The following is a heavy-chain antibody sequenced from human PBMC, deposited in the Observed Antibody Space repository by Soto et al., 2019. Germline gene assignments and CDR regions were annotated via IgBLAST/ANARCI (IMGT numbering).Heavy chain of an antibody. D-gene: IGHD6-13*01. Sequence: QVQLQESGPGLVKPSETLSLTCSVSGGSVTSGNYYWSWIRQPPGKGLEWIGYIDYIGSSNYYPSLKSRVTISVDTSKNQFSLKLSSVTAADTATYYCVRTGRQLARYGGDIDSWGQGTLVTVSS. CDR2: IDYIGSS. CDR3: VRTGRQLARYGGDIDS. J-gene: IGHJ4*02. V-gene: IGHV4-61*01. CDR1: GGSVTSGNYY.